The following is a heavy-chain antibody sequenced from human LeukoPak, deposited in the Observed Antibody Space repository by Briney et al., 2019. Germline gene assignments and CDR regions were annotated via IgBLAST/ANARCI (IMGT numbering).Heavy chain of an antibody. CDR2: ISGGGEST. D-gene: IGHD6-19*01. CDR1: GFTFSSHA. J-gene: IGHJ4*02. V-gene: IGHV3-23*01. Sequence: GGSLRLSCAASGFTFSSHAMNWVRQAPGKGLEWVSSISGGGESTYYADSVKGRFTVSRDNSKNTLYLQINSLRGEDTAVYYCAKGKYSSGGVPDYWGQGTLVTVFS. CDR3: AKGKYSSGGVPDY.